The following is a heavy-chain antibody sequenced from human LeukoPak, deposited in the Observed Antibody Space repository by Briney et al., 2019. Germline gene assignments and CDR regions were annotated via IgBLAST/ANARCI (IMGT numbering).Heavy chain of an antibody. CDR1: GGSISSSNW. V-gene: IGHV3-7*05. Sequence: ETLSLTCAVSGGSISSSNWWSWVRQAPGKGLEWVANIKQDGSEQYYVDSVRGRFTISRDNAKNSVYLQMKSLTAEDTAIYYCARESAGGPDYWGQGTLVTVSS. J-gene: IGHJ4*02. CDR2: IKQDGSEQ. CDR3: ARESAGGPDY. D-gene: IGHD6-19*01.